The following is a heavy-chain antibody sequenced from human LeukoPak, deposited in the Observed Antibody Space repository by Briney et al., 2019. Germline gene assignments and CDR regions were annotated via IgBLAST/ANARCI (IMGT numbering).Heavy chain of an antibody. D-gene: IGHD6-13*01. CDR2: IIPILGIA. Sequence: SVKVSCKASGGTFSSYTISWVRQAPGQGLEWMGRIIPILGIANYAQKFQGRVTITADKSTGTAYMELSSLRSEDTAVYYCARDGHSSPMVDYWGQGTLVTVSS. V-gene: IGHV1-69*04. CDR1: GGTFSSYT. CDR3: ARDGHSSPMVDY. J-gene: IGHJ4*02.